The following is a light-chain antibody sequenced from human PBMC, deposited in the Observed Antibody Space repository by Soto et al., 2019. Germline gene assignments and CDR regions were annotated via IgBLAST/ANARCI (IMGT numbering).Light chain of an antibody. CDR2: EVS. CDR3: SSYTSSRTLV. Sequence: QSALTQPASVSGSPGQSITISCTGTSSDVGGYNYVSWYQQHPGIAPKLMISEVSNRPSGVSNRFSGSKSGNTASLTISGLHAEDEADYYCSSYTSSRTLVFGGGTKLTVL. V-gene: IGLV2-14*01. CDR1: SSDVGGYNY. J-gene: IGLJ2*01.